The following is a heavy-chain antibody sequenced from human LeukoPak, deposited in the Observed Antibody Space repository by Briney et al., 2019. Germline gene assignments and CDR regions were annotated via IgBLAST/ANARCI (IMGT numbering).Heavy chain of an antibody. D-gene: IGHD1-7*01. J-gene: IGHJ3*02. Sequence: SETLSLTCSVSGGSISGYYWAWIRQPAGQGLEWIGRVYTSGTTHYNPSLKTRLTMSVDTSKNQFSLKLSSVTAADTAVYYCARLITGTTTAFDIWGQGTMVTVSS. CDR3: ARLITGTTTAFDI. CDR1: GGSISGYY. CDR2: VYTSGTT. V-gene: IGHV4-4*07.